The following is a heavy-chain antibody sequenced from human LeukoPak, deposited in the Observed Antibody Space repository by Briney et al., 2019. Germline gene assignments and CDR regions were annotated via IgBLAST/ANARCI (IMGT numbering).Heavy chain of an antibody. CDR1: GYSISSGYY. Sequence: PSETLSLTCAVSGYSISSGYYWGWIRQPPGKGLEWIGSIYHRGSTYYNPSLRSRVTISVDTSKNQFSLKLSSVTAADTAVYYCARASEYSSSPPDYWGQGTLVTVSS. D-gene: IGHD6-6*01. CDR2: IYHRGST. V-gene: IGHV4-38-2*01. CDR3: ARASEYSSSPPDY. J-gene: IGHJ4*02.